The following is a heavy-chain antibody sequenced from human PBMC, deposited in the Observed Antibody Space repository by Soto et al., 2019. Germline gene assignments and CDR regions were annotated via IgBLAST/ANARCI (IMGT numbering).Heavy chain of an antibody. CDR2: IYHSGTT. Sequence: PSETLSLTCSVSGYSISSGHYWGWIRQPPGKGLEWIGSIYHSGTTYYNPSLKSRVTISLDTSKNQVSLKLNSGTAADTAVYFCARSLYSSSWYAGSWGQGTLGTVS. CDR1: GYSISSGHY. J-gene: IGHJ5*02. V-gene: IGHV4-38-2*01. D-gene: IGHD6-13*01. CDR3: ARSLYSSSWYAGS.